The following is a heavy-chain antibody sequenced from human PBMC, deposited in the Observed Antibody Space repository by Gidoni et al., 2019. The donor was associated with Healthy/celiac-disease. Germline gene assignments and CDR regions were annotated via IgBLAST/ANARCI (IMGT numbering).Heavy chain of an antibody. J-gene: IGHJ4*02. CDR1: GFAFSRYA. V-gene: IGHV3-30*04. Sequence: VQLVESGGGVVQPGRSLRLSCAASGFAFSRYAMHWVRQAPGKGLEWVAVISYDGSNKYYADSVKGRFTISRDNSKNTLYLQMNSLRAEDTAVYYCARDRIAVAGPIGYWGQGTLVTVSS. D-gene: IGHD6-19*01. CDR2: ISYDGSNK. CDR3: ARDRIAVAGPIGY.